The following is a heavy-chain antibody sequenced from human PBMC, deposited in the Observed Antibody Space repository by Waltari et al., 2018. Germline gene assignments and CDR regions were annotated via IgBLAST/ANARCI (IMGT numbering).Heavy chain of an antibody. CDR1: GYTFTGYY. Sequence: QVQLVQSGAEVKKPGASVKVSCKASGYTFTGYYMHWVRQAPGQGLEWMGWINPNSGGTNYAQNFQGRVTMTRDTSISTAYMELSRLRSDDTAVYYCARDLSRGYSSGWYSDYWGQGTLVTVSS. CDR2: INPNSGGT. V-gene: IGHV1-2*02. CDR3: ARDLSRGYSSGWYSDY. D-gene: IGHD6-19*01. J-gene: IGHJ4*02.